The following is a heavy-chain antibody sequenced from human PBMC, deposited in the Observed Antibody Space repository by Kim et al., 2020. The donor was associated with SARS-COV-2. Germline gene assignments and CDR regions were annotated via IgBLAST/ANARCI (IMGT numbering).Heavy chain of an antibody. CDR1: GFSLIDSG. Sequence: GGSLRLSCAASGFSLIDSGIHWVRQAPGKGLEWIGLIRSKANGYATFYAASLKGRFTISRDDSKNTAYLQMNSLITEDTALYYCSGTHTSYMDVWGKGTTVTVSS. CDR2: IRSKANGYAT. V-gene: IGHV3-73*01. J-gene: IGHJ6*03. D-gene: IGHD2-2*02. CDR3: SGTHTSYMDV.